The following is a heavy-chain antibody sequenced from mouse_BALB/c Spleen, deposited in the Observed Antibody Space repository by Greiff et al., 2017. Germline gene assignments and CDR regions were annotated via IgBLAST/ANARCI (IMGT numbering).Heavy chain of an antibody. CDR3: ARGLRGKVRSWFAY. D-gene: IGHD2-14*01. J-gene: IGHJ3*01. Sequence: EVQGVESGGGLVKPGGSLKLSCAASGFTFSDYYMYWVRQTPEKRLEWVATISDGGSYTYYPDSVKGRFTISRDNAKNNLYLQMSSLKSEDTAMYYCARGLRGKVRSWFAYWGQGTLVTVSA. CDR1: GFTFSDYY. V-gene: IGHV5-4*02. CDR2: ISDGGSYT.